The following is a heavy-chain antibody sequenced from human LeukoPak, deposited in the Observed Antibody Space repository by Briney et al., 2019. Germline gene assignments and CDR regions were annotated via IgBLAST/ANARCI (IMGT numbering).Heavy chain of an antibody. J-gene: IGHJ4*02. CDR3: ARGYSFALYYFDY. V-gene: IGHV4-59*01. Sequence: SETLSLTCSVSGDSISGYYWRWIRQPPGKGLEWIGYIYSSGSTSYNPSLKSRVTISVDTSENQFSLKLRSVTAADTAKYYCARGYSFALYYFDYWGQGPLVTVSS. CDR1: GDSISGYY. D-gene: IGHD5-18*01. CDR2: IYSSGST.